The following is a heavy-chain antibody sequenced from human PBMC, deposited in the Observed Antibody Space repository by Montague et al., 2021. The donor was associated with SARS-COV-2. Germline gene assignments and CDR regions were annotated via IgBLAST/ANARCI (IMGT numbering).Heavy chain of an antibody. CDR3: ARAGYSSSWYGAGNWFDP. Sequence: SETLSLTCAVYGGSFSGYFWSWIRQPPGKGLEWIGEINHSGSTNYNSSLKSRVTISVDTSKNQFSLKLSSATAADTAVYYCARAGYSSSWYGAGNWFDPWGQGTLVTVSS. CDR1: GGSFSGYF. V-gene: IGHV4-34*01. J-gene: IGHJ5*02. CDR2: INHSGST. D-gene: IGHD6-13*01.